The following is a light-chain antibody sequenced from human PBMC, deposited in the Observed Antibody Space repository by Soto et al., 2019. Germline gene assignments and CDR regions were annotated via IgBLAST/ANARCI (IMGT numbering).Light chain of an antibody. CDR1: SGHSSYT. CDR3: QTWGTGIEV. J-gene: IGLJ3*02. Sequence: QPVLTQSPSASASLGASVKLTCTLSSGHSSYTIAWHQQQPEKGPRYLMTLNSDGSHSKGDGIPDRFSGSSSGAERYLSISSLQSEDEADYYCQTWGTGIEVFGGGTKLPFL. CDR2: LNSDGSH. V-gene: IGLV4-69*01.